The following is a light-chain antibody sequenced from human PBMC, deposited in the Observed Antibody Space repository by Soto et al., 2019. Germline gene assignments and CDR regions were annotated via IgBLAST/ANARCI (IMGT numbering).Light chain of an antibody. CDR1: SSDVGSYNL. CDR3: CSYAGSSV. J-gene: IGLJ1*01. CDR2: EGS. V-gene: IGLV2-23*01. Sequence: HSALTQAAAVSGSPGQPITISCTGTSSDVGSYNLVSWYQQHPGKAPKLMIYEGSKRPSGVSNRFSGSKSGNTASLTISGLQAADEADYYCCSYAGSSVFGTGTKVTVL.